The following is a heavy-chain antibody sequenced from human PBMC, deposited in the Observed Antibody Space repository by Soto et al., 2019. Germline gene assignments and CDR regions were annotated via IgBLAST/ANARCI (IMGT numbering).Heavy chain of an antibody. D-gene: IGHD3-9*01. CDR3: AKDPALRYIVWLFQSWFDP. J-gene: IGHJ5*02. CDR1: GFTFSSYA. V-gene: IGHV3-23*01. CDR2: ISGSGGST. Sequence: GGSLRLSCAASGFTFSSYAMSWVRQAPGKGLEWVSAISGSGGSTYYADSVKGRFTISRDNSKNTLYLQMNSLRAEDTAVYYCAKDPALRYIVWLFQSWFDPSGQGTLGTGSS.